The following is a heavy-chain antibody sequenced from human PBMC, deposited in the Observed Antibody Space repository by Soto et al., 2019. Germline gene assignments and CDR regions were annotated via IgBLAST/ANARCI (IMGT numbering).Heavy chain of an antibody. V-gene: IGHV3-48*02. Sequence: EVQLVESGGGLVQPGGSLRLSCAASGFTFSSYSMNWVRQAPGKGLEWVSYISSRSRTIYYADSVKGRFTTSRDNAKNSRYLQMNSLRDEDTAVYYCARVDSLVDFDIWSQGTMVTVSS. CDR2: ISSRSRTI. J-gene: IGHJ3*02. D-gene: IGHD2-15*01. CDR1: GFTFSSYS. CDR3: ARVDSLVDFDI.